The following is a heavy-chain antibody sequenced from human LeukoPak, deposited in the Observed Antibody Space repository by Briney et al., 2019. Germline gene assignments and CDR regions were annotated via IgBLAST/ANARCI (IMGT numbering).Heavy chain of an antibody. D-gene: IGHD3-16*01. CDR1: GYTFTSSG. Sequence: ASVKVSCKASGYTFTSSGISWVRQAPGQGLEWMGWISGYNGETNYVQKFLGRVTMTIDSSTSTAYMELRSLRSDDTAVYYCAREEGGNYYYMDVWGKGTTVIVSS. V-gene: IGHV1-18*01. CDR3: AREEGGNYYYMDV. CDR2: ISGYNGET. J-gene: IGHJ6*03.